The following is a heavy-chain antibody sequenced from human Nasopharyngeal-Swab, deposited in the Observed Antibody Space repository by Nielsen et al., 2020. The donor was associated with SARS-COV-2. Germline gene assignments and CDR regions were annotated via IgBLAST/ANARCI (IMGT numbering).Heavy chain of an antibody. CDR3: ARAGLRYFDWLRNWFDP. CDR2: INHNGST. CDR1: GGSFSGYY. D-gene: IGHD3-9*01. J-gene: IGHJ5*02. V-gene: IGHV4-34*01. Sequence: SETLSLTCAVYGGSFSGYYWSWIRQPPGKGLEWIGEINHNGSTNYNPSLKSRVTISVDTSKNQFSLKLSSVTAADTAVYYCARAGLRYFDWLRNWFDPWGQGTLVTVSS.